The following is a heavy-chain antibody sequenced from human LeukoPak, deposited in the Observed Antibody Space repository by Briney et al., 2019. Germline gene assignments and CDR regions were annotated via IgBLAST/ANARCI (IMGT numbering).Heavy chain of an antibody. Sequence: PSETLSLTCAVYGGSFSGYYWSWIRQPPGKGLEWIGEINHSGSTNYNPSLKSRVTIPVDTSKNQFSLKLSSVTAADTAVYYCARSDYDILTGRYNWFDPWGQGTLVTVSS. CDR2: INHSGST. CDR3: ARSDYDILTGRYNWFDP. D-gene: IGHD3-9*01. V-gene: IGHV4-34*01. CDR1: GGSFSGYY. J-gene: IGHJ5*02.